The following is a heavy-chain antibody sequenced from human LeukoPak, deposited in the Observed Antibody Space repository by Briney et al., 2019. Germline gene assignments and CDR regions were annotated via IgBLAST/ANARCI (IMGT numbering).Heavy chain of an antibody. Sequence: GASVKVSCKASGYTFTSYGISWVRQAPGQGLEWMGWISAYNGNTNYAQKLQGRVTMTTDTSTSTAYMELRSLRSDDTAVYYCARVRFLEWLPEHFDYWGQGTLVTVSS. CDR3: ARVRFLEWLPEHFDY. CDR1: GYTFTSYG. V-gene: IGHV1-18*01. D-gene: IGHD3-3*01. CDR2: ISAYNGNT. J-gene: IGHJ4*02.